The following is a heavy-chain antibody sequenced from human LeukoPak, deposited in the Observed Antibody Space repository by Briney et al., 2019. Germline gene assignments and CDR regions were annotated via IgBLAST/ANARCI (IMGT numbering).Heavy chain of an antibody. D-gene: IGHD4-23*01. V-gene: IGHV4-34*01. CDR3: ARGSGYGGNFDY. CDR2: INHSGST. CDR1: GGSFSGYY. Sequence: PSETLSLTCAVYGGSFSGYYWSWIRQPPGKGLEWIGEINHSGSTNYNPSLKSRVTISVDTFKNQFSLKLSFVTAADTAVYYCARGSGYGGNFDYWGQGTLVTVSS. J-gene: IGHJ4*02.